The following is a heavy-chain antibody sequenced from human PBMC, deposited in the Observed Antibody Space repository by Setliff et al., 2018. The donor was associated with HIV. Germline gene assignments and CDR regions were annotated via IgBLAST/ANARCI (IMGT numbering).Heavy chain of an antibody. V-gene: IGHV1-18*01. CDR1: GYTFTTYD. D-gene: IGHD4-17*01. Sequence: GASVKVSCKASGYTFTTYDITWVRQAPGQGLEWLGWISPYNGHTNFAQKFQGRVTITTDESTSTAYMELSRLRSEDTAVYYCATSNRDYGDYAFDYWGQGTLVTVSS. CDR3: ATSNRDYGDYAFDY. J-gene: IGHJ4*02. CDR2: ISPYNGHT.